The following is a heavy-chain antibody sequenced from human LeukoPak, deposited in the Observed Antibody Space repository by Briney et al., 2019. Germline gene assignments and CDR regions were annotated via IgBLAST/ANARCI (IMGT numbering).Heavy chain of an antibody. V-gene: IGHV4-59*01. CDR2: FYYGGST. CDR3: ARARRGEGRIDAFDV. J-gene: IGHJ3*01. D-gene: IGHD3-10*01. Sequence: KPSETLSLTCTVSGGSISSYYWSWIRQPPGKGLEWIGYFYYGGSTSYNPSLKSRVTISVDTSKNQFSLKLSSVTAADTAVFYCARARRGEGRIDAFDVWGQETMVTVSS. CDR1: GGSISSYY.